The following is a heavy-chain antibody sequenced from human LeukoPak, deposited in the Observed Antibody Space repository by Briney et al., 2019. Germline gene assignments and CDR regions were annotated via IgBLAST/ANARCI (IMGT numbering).Heavy chain of an antibody. J-gene: IGHJ6*03. CDR3: ARGTRGYSYGDYFHYMDV. D-gene: IGHD5-18*01. Sequence: GASDKVPCKASGYTFNSYGLPWVLQAPGQGLGWIGYISAYNGYTKYAQKVKGRATMTTDTSTSTAYMELRSLRSDDPGGYYCARGTRGYSYGDYFHYMDVWGKGTTVSVSS. V-gene: IGHV1-18*01. CDR1: GYTFNSYG. CDR2: ISAYNGYT.